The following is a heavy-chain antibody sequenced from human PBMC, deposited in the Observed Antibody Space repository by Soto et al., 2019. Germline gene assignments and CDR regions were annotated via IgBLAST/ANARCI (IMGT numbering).Heavy chain of an antibody. D-gene: IGHD3-10*01. CDR3: AKKEGWFGGGGYYFDY. CDR2: IYYTGST. CDR1: GGSISSYY. J-gene: IGHJ4*02. Sequence: SETLSLTCTVSGGSISSYYWNWIRQPPGKGLEWIGYIYYTGSTNYNPALKSRVTISVDTSKNQFSLKLSSVTAADTAVYYCAKKEGWFGGGGYYFDYWGQATLLTVAS. V-gene: IGHV4-59*01.